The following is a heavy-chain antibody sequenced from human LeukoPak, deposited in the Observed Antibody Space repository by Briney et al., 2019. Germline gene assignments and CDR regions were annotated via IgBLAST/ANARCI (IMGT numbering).Heavy chain of an antibody. J-gene: IGHJ3*01. D-gene: IGHD4-17*01. V-gene: IGHV1-69*13. CDR3: ARGATVTTAVLVPNDAFDL. CDR2: SIPMFGTT. Sequence: GASVKVSCKPSGYTFTGYYIHWVRQAPGHGLEWMGGSIPMFGTTTLATAFQGRVTITADELTSTAYMELTSLKSEDSAVYYCARGATVTTAVLVPNDAFDLWAQDTMVTVSS. CDR1: GYTFTGYY.